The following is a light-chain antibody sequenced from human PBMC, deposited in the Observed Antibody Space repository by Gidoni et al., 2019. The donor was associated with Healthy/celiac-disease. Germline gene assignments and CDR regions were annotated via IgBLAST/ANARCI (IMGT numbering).Light chain of an antibody. CDR1: QSISSY. J-gene: IGKJ1*01. CDR3: QQSYSTPRT. V-gene: IGKV1-39*01. CDR2: AAS. Sequence: DIQMTPSPSSLSASVGDRVTITCRASQSISSYLNWYQQKPVKAPKLLIYAASSLQSGVPSRFSGSGSGTDFTLTISSLQPEDFATYYSQQSYSTPRTFGQGTKVEIK.